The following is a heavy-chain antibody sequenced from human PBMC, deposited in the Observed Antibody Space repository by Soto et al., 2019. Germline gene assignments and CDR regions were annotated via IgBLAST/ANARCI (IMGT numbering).Heavy chain of an antibody. CDR1: GYTFTGYY. V-gene: IGHV1-2*04. D-gene: IGHD3-10*01. J-gene: IGHJ6*02. CDR3: ARDGRADGSGSYSLAVSPGDYYYGMEV. CDR2: INPNSGGT. Sequence: ASVKVSCKASGYTFTGYYMHWVRQAPGQGLEWMGWINPNSGGTNYAQKFQGWVTMTRDTSISTAYMELSRLRSDDTAVYYCARDGRADGSGSYSLAVSPGDYYYGMEVWGQGTTVSV.